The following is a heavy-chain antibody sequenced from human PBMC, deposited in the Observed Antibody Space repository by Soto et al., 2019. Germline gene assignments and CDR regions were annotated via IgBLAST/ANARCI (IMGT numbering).Heavy chain of an antibody. Sequence: QVQLVESGGGVVQPGRSLRLSCAASGFTFSSYGMHWVRQAPGKGLEWVAVISYDGSNKYYADSVKGRFTISRDNSKNTLYLQMNSLRAEDTAVYYCAKNKGSGQGWFDPWGQGTLVTVSS. D-gene: IGHD6-19*01. J-gene: IGHJ5*02. CDR1: GFTFSSYG. V-gene: IGHV3-30*18. CDR2: ISYDGSNK. CDR3: AKNKGSGQGWFDP.